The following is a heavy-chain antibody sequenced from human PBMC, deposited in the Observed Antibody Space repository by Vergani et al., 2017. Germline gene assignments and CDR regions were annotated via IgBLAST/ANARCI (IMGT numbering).Heavy chain of an antibody. J-gene: IGHJ6*02. Sequence: QVQPVESGGGVVQPGRSLRLSCAASGFTLSSYGMHWVRQAPGKGREWVAVIWYDGSNKYYADSVKGRFTISRDNSKNTLYLQMNSLRAEDTAVYYCARGHIVVVPAAYGMDVWGQGTTVTVSS. CDR2: IWYDGSNK. CDR3: ARGHIVVVPAAYGMDV. V-gene: IGHV3-33*01. D-gene: IGHD2-2*01. CDR1: GFTLSSYG.